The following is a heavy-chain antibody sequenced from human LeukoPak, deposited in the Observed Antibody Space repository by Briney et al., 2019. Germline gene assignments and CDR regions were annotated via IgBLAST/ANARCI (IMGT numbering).Heavy chain of an antibody. D-gene: IGHD3-10*01. Sequence: ASVKVSCKASGYTFTSYGISWVRQAPGQGLEWMGWISAYNGNTNHAQKLQGRVTMTTDTSTSTAYMELRSLRSDDTAVYYCARDMVRGVQGNWFDPWGQGTLVTVSS. V-gene: IGHV1-18*01. CDR3: ARDMVRGVQGNWFDP. CDR2: ISAYNGNT. CDR1: GYTFTSYG. J-gene: IGHJ5*02.